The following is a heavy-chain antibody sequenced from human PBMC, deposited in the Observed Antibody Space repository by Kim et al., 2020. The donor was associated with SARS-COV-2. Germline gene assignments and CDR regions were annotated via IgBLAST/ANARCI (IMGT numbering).Heavy chain of an antibody. CDR3: ARGNYHGMDV. J-gene: IGHJ6*02. Sequence: STTYAESQQGRITTARDNAKNSLYMQMTSLRAEDTAVYYCARGNYHGMDVWGQGTTVTVSS. CDR2: ST. V-gene: IGHV3-74*01.